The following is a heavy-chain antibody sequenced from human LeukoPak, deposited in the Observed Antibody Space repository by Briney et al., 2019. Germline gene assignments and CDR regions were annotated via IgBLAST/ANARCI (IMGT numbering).Heavy chain of an antibody. CDR3: ARGRWSATTASYYLDF. Sequence: GASVTVSCTASGYTFTSYYMDWVRQAPGQGLEWMGIINPSGGSTSYAQKFQGRVTMTRDTSTSTVYMELSSLRSEDTAVYYCARGRWSATTASYYLDFWGQGTLVTVSS. D-gene: IGHD5-24*01. CDR2: INPSGGST. J-gene: IGHJ4*02. CDR1: GYTFTSYY. V-gene: IGHV1-46*01.